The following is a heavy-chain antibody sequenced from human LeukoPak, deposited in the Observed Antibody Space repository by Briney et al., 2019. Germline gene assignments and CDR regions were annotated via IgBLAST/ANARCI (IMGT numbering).Heavy chain of an antibody. CDR1: GYSISSGFY. D-gene: IGHD1-26*01. CDR3: ARDSGTYHTLNS. V-gene: IGHV4-38-2*02. J-gene: IGHJ5*02. Sequence: PSETLSLTCAVSGYSISSGFYWGWIRQTPGKGLEWIASMFHSGSTYYNPSLKTRVAISVDTSKNQFPLKLTSVTAADTAIYYCARDSGTYHTLNSWGQGTLVTVSS. CDR2: MFHSGST.